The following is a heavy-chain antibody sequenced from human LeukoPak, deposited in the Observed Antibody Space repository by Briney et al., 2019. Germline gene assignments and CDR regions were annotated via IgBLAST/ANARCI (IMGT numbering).Heavy chain of an antibody. Sequence: GASLKISCKGSGYSFTSYWISWVRQMPGKGLEWMGKIDPSDSYTNYSPSFQGHVTISADKSISTAYLQWSSLKASDTAMYYCARLNSGSYWYFDYWGQGTLVTVSS. CDR1: GYSFTSYW. CDR2: IDPSDSYT. J-gene: IGHJ4*02. CDR3: ARLNSGSYWYFDY. V-gene: IGHV5-10-1*01. D-gene: IGHD1-26*01.